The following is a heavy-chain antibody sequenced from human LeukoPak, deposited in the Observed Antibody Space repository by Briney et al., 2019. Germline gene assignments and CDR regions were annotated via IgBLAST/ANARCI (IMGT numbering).Heavy chain of an antibody. CDR1: GGSIGSYY. Sequence: SETLSLTCTVSGGSIGSYYWSWIRQPPGKGLEWIGYIHYSGSTNYNPSLKSRVTISVDTSKNQFSLKLSSVTAADTAVYYCTYGPYYYYMDVWGKGTTVTISS. V-gene: IGHV4-59*08. CDR3: TYGPYYYYMDV. J-gene: IGHJ6*03. D-gene: IGHD3-10*01. CDR2: IHYSGST.